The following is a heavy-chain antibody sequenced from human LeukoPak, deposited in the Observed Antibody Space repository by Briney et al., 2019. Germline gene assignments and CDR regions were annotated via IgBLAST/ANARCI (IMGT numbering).Heavy chain of an antibody. V-gene: IGHV4-59*01. Sequence: PSETLSLTCTVSGASISGYYWSWIRHPPGKGLECIGYIYYSGSTNYNPSLKSRVTISVDTPKNQFSLKLSSVIAADAAVYYCARVNSSGFDYWGQGTLVTVSS. CDR1: GASISGYY. J-gene: IGHJ4*02. D-gene: IGHD6-19*01. CDR3: ARVNSSGFDY. CDR2: IYYSGST.